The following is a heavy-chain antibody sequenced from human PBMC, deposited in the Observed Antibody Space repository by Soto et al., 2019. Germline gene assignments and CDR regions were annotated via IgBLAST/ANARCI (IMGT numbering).Heavy chain of an antibody. D-gene: IGHD4-17*01. J-gene: IGHJ3*02. CDR2: IKQDGSEK. CDR3: ARDGRTKVTTENAFDI. CDR1: GFTFSSYC. Sequence: PXESLRLSCAASGFTFSSYCMSWVRQAPGKGLEWVANIKQDGSEKYYVDSVKGRFTISRDNAKNSLYLQMNSLRAEDTAVYYCARDGRTKVTTENAFDIWGQGTMVTVSS. V-gene: IGHV3-7*01.